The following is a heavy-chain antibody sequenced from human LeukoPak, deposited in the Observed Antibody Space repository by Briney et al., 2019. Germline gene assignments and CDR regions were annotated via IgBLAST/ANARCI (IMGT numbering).Heavy chain of an antibody. CDR2: IYYSGST. CDR3: ARGYCSGGSCYWDAFDI. D-gene: IGHD2-15*01. Sequence: SETLSLTCTVSGGSISSGDYYWSWIRQPPGKGLEWIGYIYYSGSTYYNPSLKSRVTISVDTSKNQLSLKLSSVTAADTAVYYCARGYCSGGSCYWDAFDIWGQGTMVTVSS. CDR1: GGSISSGDYY. V-gene: IGHV4-30-4*01. J-gene: IGHJ3*02.